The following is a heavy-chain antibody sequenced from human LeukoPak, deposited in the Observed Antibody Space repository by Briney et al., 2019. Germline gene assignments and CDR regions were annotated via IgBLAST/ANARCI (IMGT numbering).Heavy chain of an antibody. J-gene: IGHJ4*02. D-gene: IGHD3-3*01. CDR3: AGAYDFWSGYYTGTESNYFDY. CDR1: GVSISSYY. CDR2: IYYSGST. Sequence: SETLSLTCTVSGVSISSYYWSWIRQPPGKGLEWIGYIYYSGSTNYNPSLKSRVTISVDTSKNQFSLKLSSVTAAHTAVYYCAGAYDFWSGYYTGTESNYFDYWGQGTLVTVSS. V-gene: IGHV4-59*08.